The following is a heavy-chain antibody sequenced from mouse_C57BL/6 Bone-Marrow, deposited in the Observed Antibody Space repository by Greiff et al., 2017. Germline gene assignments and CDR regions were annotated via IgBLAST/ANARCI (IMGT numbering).Heavy chain of an antibody. V-gene: IGHV1-81*01. CDR1: GYTFTSYG. Sequence: VKLQESGAELARPGASVKLSCKASGYTFTSYGISWVKQRTGQGLEWIGEIYPRSGNTYYNEKFKGKATLTADKSSSTAYMELRSLTSEDSAVYFCARSEGSGWFAYWGQGTLVTVSA. D-gene: IGHD1-3*01. J-gene: IGHJ3*01. CDR2: IYPRSGNT. CDR3: ARSEGSGWFAY.